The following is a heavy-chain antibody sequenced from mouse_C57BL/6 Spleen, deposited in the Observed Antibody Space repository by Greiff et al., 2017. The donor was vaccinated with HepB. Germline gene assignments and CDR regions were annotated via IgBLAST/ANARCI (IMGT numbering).Heavy chain of an antibody. J-gene: IGHJ4*01. CDR1: GFTFSDYG. D-gene: IGHD1-1*01. V-gene: IGHV5-17*01. Sequence: EVQWVESGGGLVKPGGSLKLSCAASGFTFSDYGMHWVRQAPEKGLEWVAYISSGSSTIYYADTVKGRCTISRDNAKNTLFLQMTSLRSEDTAMYYCARRITGHAMDYWGQGTSVTVSS. CDR2: ISSGSSTI. CDR3: ARRITGHAMDY.